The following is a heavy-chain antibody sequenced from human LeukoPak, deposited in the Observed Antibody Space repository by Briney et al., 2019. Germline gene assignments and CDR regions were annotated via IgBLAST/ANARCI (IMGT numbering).Heavy chain of an antibody. CDR1: GFTVSSNY. CDR2: IYSGGCT. CDR3: AKDQGTGDHHY. J-gene: IGHJ4*02. V-gene: IGHV3-53*01. D-gene: IGHD7-27*01. Sequence: PGGSLRLSCAASGFTVSSNYMSWVRQAPGKGLEWVSVIYSGGCTYYADSVKGRFTISRDNSKNTLYLQMNSLRAEDTAVYYCAKDQGTGDHHYWGQGTLVTVSS.